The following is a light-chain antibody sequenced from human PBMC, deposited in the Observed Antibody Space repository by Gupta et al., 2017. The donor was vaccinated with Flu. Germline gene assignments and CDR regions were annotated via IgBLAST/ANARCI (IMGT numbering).Light chain of an antibody. CDR3: QQYGSSPFT. Sequence: EIALTQSPGTLSLYQGERATLSCRASQSVSSSYLAWYQQKPGQAPRLLIYGASSRATGIPDMFSGSGSGTDFTLTISRLEPEDFALYYCQQYGSSPFTFGPGTKVEIK. CDR2: GAS. V-gene: IGKV3-20*01. J-gene: IGKJ3*01. CDR1: QSVSSSY.